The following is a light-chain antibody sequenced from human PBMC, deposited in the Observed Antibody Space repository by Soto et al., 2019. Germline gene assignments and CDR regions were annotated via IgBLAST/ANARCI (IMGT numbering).Light chain of an antibody. CDR2: GNS. V-gene: IGLV1-40*01. Sequence: QSALTQPPSVSGAPGQRVTMSCTGSSSNIGAGYDVHWYQQLPGTAPKLLIYGNSNRPSGVPDRFSGSKSGTSASLAITGIQAEDEADYYCQSYDSSLSGHVVFGGGTKPTVL. CDR1: SSNIGAGYD. J-gene: IGLJ2*01. CDR3: QSYDSSLSGHVV.